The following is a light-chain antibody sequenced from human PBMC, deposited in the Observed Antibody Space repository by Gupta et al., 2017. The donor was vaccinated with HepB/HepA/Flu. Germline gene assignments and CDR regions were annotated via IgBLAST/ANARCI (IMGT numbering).Light chain of an antibody. Sequence: SSELTQDPDVSVALGQTVRITSQGDSIRSYYASWYQQKPGQATVLVIYGKNNRPSGIPARFSGSSSGNTASLTITGAQAEDDADYYCNSLDSSGNHPVVFGVGTKLTVL. J-gene: IGLJ2*01. V-gene: IGLV3-19*01. CDR2: GKN. CDR1: SIRSYY. CDR3: NSLDSSGNHPVV.